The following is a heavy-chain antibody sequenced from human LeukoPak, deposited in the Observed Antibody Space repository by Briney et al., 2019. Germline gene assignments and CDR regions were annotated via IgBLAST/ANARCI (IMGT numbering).Heavy chain of an antibody. V-gene: IGHV1-2*02. D-gene: IGHD3-22*01. CDR1: GYTFTGYY. CDR2: INPNSGGT. J-gene: IGHJ4*02. Sequence: ASVKVSCKASGYTFTGYYMHWVRQAPGQGLEWMGWINPNSGGTKYAQKFQGRVTMTRDTSISTAYMELSRLRSDDTAVYYCARVRGDSSGYNYGIDYWGQGTLVTVSS. CDR3: ARVRGDSSGYNYGIDY.